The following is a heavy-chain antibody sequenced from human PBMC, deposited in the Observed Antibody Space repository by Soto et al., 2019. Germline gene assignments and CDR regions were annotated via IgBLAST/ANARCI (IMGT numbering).Heavy chain of an antibody. D-gene: IGHD1-7*01. V-gene: IGHV6-1*01. CDR2: TYYRSRWYN. CDR1: GDSVSSNSAA. Sequence: QVQLQESGPGLVKPSQTLSLTCAISGDSVSSNSAAWNWIRLSPSRVLEWLVRTYYRSRWYNDYAVSVKSRITVNPDTSKNQFSLQLTSVTPEDTAVYYCAGTTSHQWYYMDVWGKGTTVTVSS. J-gene: IGHJ6*03. CDR3: AGTTSHQWYYMDV.